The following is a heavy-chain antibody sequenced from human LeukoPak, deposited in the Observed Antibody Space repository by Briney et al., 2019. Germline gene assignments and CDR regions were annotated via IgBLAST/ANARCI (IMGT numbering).Heavy chain of an antibody. CDR1: GGSISSGGYS. D-gene: IGHD6-13*01. V-gene: IGHV4-30-2*01. Sequence: PSQTLSHTSAVSGGSISSGGYSWSWIRQPPGKGLEWIGYIYHSGSTYYNPSLKSRVTLSVDRSKNQFSLKLSSVTAADTAVYYCARLVAATGNFDYWGQGTLATVSS. CDR3: ARLVAATGNFDY. CDR2: IYHSGST. J-gene: IGHJ4*02.